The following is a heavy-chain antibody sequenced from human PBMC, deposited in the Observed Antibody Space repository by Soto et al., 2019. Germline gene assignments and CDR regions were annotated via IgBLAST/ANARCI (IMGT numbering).Heavy chain of an antibody. V-gene: IGHV1-8*01. CDR2: MNPSSGET. CDR1: GYNFTNFD. CDR3: ARLAEYCNGIKCYSNFDF. J-gene: IGHJ4*01. D-gene: IGHD2-15*01. Sequence: ASVKVSCKTSGYNFTNFDINWVRQAPGRGLVWMGWMNPSSGETGSAQNFPGRVTMTRDISTRTFFMQLTSLRSEDTAIYYCARLAEYCNGIKCYSNFDFWGRGTQVTVSS.